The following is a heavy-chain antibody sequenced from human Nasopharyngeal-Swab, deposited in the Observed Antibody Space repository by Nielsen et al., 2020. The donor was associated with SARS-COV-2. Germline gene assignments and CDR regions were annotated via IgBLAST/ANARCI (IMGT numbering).Heavy chain of an antibody. J-gene: IGHJ5*02. Sequence: WIRQPPGKGLEWIGSTYHSGSTNNNPSLKSRVTITVDTSKNQVSLKLTPVTAADTAVYYCAREHIIGNWFDPWGQGTLVTVSS. CDR2: TYHSGST. V-gene: IGHV4-59*01. D-gene: IGHD3-3*01. CDR3: AREHIIGNWFDP.